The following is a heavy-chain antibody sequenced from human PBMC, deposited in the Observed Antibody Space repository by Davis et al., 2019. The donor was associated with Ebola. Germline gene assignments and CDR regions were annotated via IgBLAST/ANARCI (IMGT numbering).Heavy chain of an antibody. V-gene: IGHV4-61*02. J-gene: IGHJ2*01. Sequence: SETLSLTCTVSGGSISSGGYYWSWFRQSAGKGLEWIGRIHSSGSTNYNPSLTSRVTMSVGTSKNQFSLNLSSVTAADTAVYYCARRGRDAYNHWHFDLWGRGTLVTVSS. CDR2: IHSSGST. D-gene: IGHD5-24*01. CDR1: GGSISSGGYY. CDR3: ARRGRDAYNHWHFDL.